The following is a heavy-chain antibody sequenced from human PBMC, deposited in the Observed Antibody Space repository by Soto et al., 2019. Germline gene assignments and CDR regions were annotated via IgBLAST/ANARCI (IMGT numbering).Heavy chain of an antibody. CDR3: AREPLLSPTHCSGGSCYSDWFDP. CDR2: IYYSGST. V-gene: IGHV4-30-4*01. CDR1: GGSISSCDYY. Sequence: SETLSLTCTVSGGSISSCDYYWSWIRQPPGKGLEWIGYIYYSGSTYYNPSLKSRVTISVDTSKNQFSLKLSSVTAADTAVYYCAREPLLSPTHCSGGSCYSDWFDPWGQGTLVTVSS. D-gene: IGHD2-15*01. J-gene: IGHJ5*02.